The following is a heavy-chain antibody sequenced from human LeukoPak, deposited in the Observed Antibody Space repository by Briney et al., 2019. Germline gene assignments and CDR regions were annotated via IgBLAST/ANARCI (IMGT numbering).Heavy chain of an antibody. D-gene: IGHD3-22*01. CDR2: INHSGST. Sequence: SETLSLTCAVFGGSFSGYYWSWIRQPPGKGLEWIGEINHSGSTNYNPSLKSRVTISVDTSKKQFSLKLSSVTAADTAVYYCVTYYFDSSGPKKNYWGQGTLVTVSS. J-gene: IGHJ4*02. V-gene: IGHV4-34*01. CDR1: GGSFSGYY. CDR3: VTYYFDSSGPKKNY.